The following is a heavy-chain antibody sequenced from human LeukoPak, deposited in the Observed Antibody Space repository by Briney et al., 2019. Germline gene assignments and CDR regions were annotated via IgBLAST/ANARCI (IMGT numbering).Heavy chain of an antibody. CDR2: INHSGST. J-gene: IGHJ4*02. CDR1: GGSFSGYY. CDR3: ARGDGDY. V-gene: IGHV4-34*01. Sequence: SSETLSLTCAVYGGSFSGYYWSWIRRPPGKGLEWIGEINHSGSTNYNPSLKSRVTISVDTSKNQLSLKLSSVTAADTAVYYCARGDGDYWGQGTLVTVSS.